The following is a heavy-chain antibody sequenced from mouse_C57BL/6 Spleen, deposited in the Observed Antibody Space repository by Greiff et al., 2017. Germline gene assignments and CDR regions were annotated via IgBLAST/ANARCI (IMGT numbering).Heavy chain of an antibody. D-gene: IGHD2-3*01. J-gene: IGHJ2*01. V-gene: IGHV1-82*01. CDR1: GYAFSSSW. CDR3: ARGGYYSFDY. CDR2: IYPGDGDT. Sequence: QVQLQQSGPELVKPGASVKISCKASGYAFSSSWMNWVKQRPGKGLEWIGRIYPGDGDTNYNGKFKGKATLTADKSSSAAYMQLSSLTSEDSAVYFCARGGYYSFDYWGQGTTLTVSS.